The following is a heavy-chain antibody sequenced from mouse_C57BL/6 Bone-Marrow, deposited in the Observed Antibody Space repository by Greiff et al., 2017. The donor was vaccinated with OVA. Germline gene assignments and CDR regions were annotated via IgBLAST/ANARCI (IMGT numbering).Heavy chain of an antibody. V-gene: IGHV2-2*01. Sequence: VMLVESGPGLVQPSQSLSITCTVSGFSLTSYGVHWVRQSPGTGLEWLGVIWSGGSTDYNAAFISRLSISKDNSKSQVFFKMNSLQADDTAIYYCARNGNPLLLRFYYFDYWGQGTTLTVSS. D-gene: IGHD1-1*01. CDR1: GFSLTSYG. J-gene: IGHJ2*01. CDR3: ARNGNPLLLRFYYFDY. CDR2: IWSGGST.